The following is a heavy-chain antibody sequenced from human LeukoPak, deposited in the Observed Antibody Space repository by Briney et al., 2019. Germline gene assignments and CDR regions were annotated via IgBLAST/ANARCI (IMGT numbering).Heavy chain of an antibody. J-gene: IGHJ4*02. V-gene: IGHV1-2*02. CDR3: SRETGYAYGRAPLDY. CDR2: INPNSGGT. D-gene: IGHD5-18*01. CDR1: GYTFTGYY. Sequence: GASVKVSRKASGYTFTGYYMHGVRQAPGQGLEWMGWINPNSGGTNYAQKFQGRVTMTRDTSISTAYMELSRLRSDDTDVYYFSRETGYAYGRAPLDYWGQGTLVTVSS.